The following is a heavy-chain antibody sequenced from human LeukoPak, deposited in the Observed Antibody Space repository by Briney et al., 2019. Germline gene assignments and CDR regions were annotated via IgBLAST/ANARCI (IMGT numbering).Heavy chain of an antibody. CDR2: IYYSGST. CDR3: ARSLGGSNWFDP. D-gene: IGHD5-12*01. Sequence: SETLSLTCTVSGGSISSYYWSWIRQPPGKGLEWIGYIYYSGSTNYNPSLKSRVTISVDTSKNQFSLKLSSVTAADTAVYYCARSLGGSNWFDPWGQGTLVTVSS. CDR1: GGSISSYY. J-gene: IGHJ5*02. V-gene: IGHV4-59*01.